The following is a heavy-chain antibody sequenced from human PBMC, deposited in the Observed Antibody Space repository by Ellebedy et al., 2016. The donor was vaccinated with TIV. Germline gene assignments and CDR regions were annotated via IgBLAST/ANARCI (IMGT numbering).Heavy chain of an antibody. CDR3: GKDILPGGMDV. J-gene: IGHJ6*02. Sequence: SLKISCVGAGFTIDGYAMHWVRQAPGTGLELVAGMDWASGRIDYADSVKGRFTISRNNAENSLNLQMNSLRTEDTAFYYCGKDILPGGMDVWGQGTTVTVSS. V-gene: IGHV3-9*01. CDR2: MDWASGRI. CDR1: GFTIDGYA. D-gene: IGHD1-14*01.